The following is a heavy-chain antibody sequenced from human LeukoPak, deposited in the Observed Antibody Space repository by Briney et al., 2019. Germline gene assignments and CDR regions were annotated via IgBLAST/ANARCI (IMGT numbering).Heavy chain of an antibody. Sequence: GGSLRLSCAASGFTLSAYGMHWVRQAPGKGLEYVSAIIKNGYTTYYADSVKGRFTIFRDNSKNTLYLQMGSLRTEDMAVYYCATWGYNYDTSGYVVWGRGTPVTVSS. V-gene: IGHV3-64*02. CDR2: IIKNGYTT. D-gene: IGHD3-22*01. CDR1: GFTLSAYG. CDR3: ATWGYNYDTSGYVV. J-gene: IGHJ2*01.